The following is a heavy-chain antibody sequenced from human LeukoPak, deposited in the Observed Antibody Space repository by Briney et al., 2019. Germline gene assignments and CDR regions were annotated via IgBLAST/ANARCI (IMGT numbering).Heavy chain of an antibody. D-gene: IGHD3-10*01. CDR1: GYTFTGYY. CDR2: INPNSGGT. CDR3: ARIGITMVRGVYYMDV. J-gene: IGHJ6*03. Sequence: ASVKVSCKSSGYTFTGYYTHWVRQAPGQGLEWMGWINPNSGGTNYAQKFQGRVTMTRNTSISTAYMELSSLRSEDTAVYYCARIGITMVRGVYYMDVWSKGTTVTISS. V-gene: IGHV1-2*02.